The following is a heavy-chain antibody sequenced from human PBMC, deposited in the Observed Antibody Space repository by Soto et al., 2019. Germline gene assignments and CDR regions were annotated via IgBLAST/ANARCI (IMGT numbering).Heavy chain of an antibody. CDR1: GGSFSDNY. CDR2: INHSGST. CDR3: AREGVGDFWSGYYRYYYMGV. V-gene: IGHV4-34*01. J-gene: IGHJ6*03. Sequence: QVLLQQWGAGLLEASETLSLTCAVYGGSFSDNYWSWIRQPPGKGLEWIGEINHSGSTNYNPSLKSRVTISADTSKSQFSLKLSSVTAADTAVYYCAREGVGDFWSGYYRYYYMGVWGKGTTVTVSS. D-gene: IGHD3-3*01.